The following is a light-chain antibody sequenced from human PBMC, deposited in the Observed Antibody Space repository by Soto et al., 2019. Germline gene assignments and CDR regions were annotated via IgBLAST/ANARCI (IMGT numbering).Light chain of an antibody. V-gene: IGKV1-9*01. CDR2: AAS. J-gene: IGKJ4*01. CDR1: QGISTY. Sequence: IQLTQSPSSLAASVGDRVTITCRASQGISTYLGWYQQRPGKAPKLLIYAASTLQSGVSSRFSGSGSGTDFTLTISSLHPEDFATYYCLQLNSYPLTFGGGTKVDIK. CDR3: LQLNSYPLT.